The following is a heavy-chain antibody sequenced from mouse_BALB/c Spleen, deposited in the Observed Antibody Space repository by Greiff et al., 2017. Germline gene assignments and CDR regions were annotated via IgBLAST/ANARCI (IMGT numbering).Heavy chain of an antibody. CDR2: IDPANGNT. Sequence: EVKLMESGAELVKPGASVKLSCTASGFNIKDTYMHWVKQRPEQGLEWIGRIDPANGNTKYDPKFQGKATITADTSSNTAYLQLSSLTSEDTAVYYCASPHYDFYAMDYWGQGTSVTVSS. D-gene: IGHD1-1*02. J-gene: IGHJ4*01. CDR1: GFNIKDTY. V-gene: IGHV14-3*02. CDR3: ASPHYDFYAMDY.